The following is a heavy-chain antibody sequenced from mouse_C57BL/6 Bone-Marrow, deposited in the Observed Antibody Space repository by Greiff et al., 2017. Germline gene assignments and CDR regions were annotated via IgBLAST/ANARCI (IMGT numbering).Heavy chain of an antibody. CDR3: ARGWRAWFAY. Sequence: QVQLQQPGAELVKPGASVKLSCKASGYTFTSYWMQWVKQRPGQGLEWIGEIDPSDSYTNYNQKFKGKATLTVDTSSSTAYMQLSSLTSEDSAVYYCARGWRAWFAYWGQGTLVTVSA. CDR2: IDPSDSYT. J-gene: IGHJ3*01. CDR1: GYTFTSYW. D-gene: IGHD2-3*01. V-gene: IGHV1-50*01.